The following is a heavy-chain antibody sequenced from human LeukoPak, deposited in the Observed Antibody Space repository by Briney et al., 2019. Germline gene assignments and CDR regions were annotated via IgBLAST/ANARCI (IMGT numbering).Heavy chain of an antibody. CDR1: GYTFTGQD. CDR2: INPNTGDT. V-gene: IGHV1-2*02. CDR3: AKDKQWLVPFDY. J-gene: IGHJ4*02. Sequence: ASVKVSCKASGYTFTGQDMHWVRQAPGQGLEWMGWINPNTGDTNYAQKFQGRVTMTRDTTISTAYMELSRLTSDDTAVYYCAKDKQWLVPFDYWGQGTLVTVSS. D-gene: IGHD6-19*01.